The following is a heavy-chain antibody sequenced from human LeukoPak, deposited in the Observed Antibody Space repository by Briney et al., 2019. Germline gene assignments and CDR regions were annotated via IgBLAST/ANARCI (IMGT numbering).Heavy chain of an antibody. V-gene: IGHV1-2*02. CDR1: GYTFTGYY. Sequence: GASVKVSCKASGYTFTGYYMHWVRQAPGQGLEWMGWINPNSGGTNYAQKFQGRVTMTRDTSISTAYMELSRLRSDDTAVYYCASGLKDYYDSSGYYYGYYYMDVWGKGTTVTVSS. D-gene: IGHD3-22*01. CDR2: INPNSGGT. CDR3: ASGLKDYYDSSGYYYGYYYMDV. J-gene: IGHJ6*03.